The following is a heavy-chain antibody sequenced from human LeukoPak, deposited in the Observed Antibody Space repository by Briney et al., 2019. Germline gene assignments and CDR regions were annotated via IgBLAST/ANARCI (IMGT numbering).Heavy chain of an antibody. CDR2: IYYSGST. Sequence: SETLSLTCTVSGGSISSYYWSWIRQPPGKGLEWIGYIYYSGSTNYNPSLKSQVTISVDTSKNQFSLKLSSVTAADTAVYYCARGGYSYGYGDYWGQGTLVTVSS. V-gene: IGHV4-59*01. CDR3: ARGGYSYGYGDY. CDR1: GGSISSYY. D-gene: IGHD5-18*01. J-gene: IGHJ4*02.